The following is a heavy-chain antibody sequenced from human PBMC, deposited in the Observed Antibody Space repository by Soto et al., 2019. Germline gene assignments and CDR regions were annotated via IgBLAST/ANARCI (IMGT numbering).Heavy chain of an antibody. Sequence: QVRLVHSGAEVKKPGSSVKVSCKASGGTCSSYTISWVRQAHGQGLEWMGRIIPILGIANYAQKFQSRVTITADKSTSTAYMELGSVRSEDTAGYYCARGLARSGWARSDYWGQGTLVTVSS. CDR1: GGTCSSYT. CDR2: IIPILGIA. CDR3: ARGLARSGWARSDY. J-gene: IGHJ4*02. D-gene: IGHD6-19*01. V-gene: IGHV1-69*02.